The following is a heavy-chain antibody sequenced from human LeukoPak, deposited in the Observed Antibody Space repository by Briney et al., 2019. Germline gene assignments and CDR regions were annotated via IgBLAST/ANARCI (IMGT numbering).Heavy chain of an antibody. CDR3: ARGPYGSGSYKEIDCDY. V-gene: IGHV3-21*06. CDR1: GFTFRSYS. CDR2: INSDSSSI. D-gene: IGHD3-10*01. Sequence: GGSLRLSCEASGFTFRSYSMNWVRQAPGKGLEWVSFINSDSSSIYYADSVRGRFTISRDNAKNSLYLQLNSLRAEDTAVYYCARGPYGSGSYKEIDCDYWGQGTLLTVSS. J-gene: IGHJ4*02.